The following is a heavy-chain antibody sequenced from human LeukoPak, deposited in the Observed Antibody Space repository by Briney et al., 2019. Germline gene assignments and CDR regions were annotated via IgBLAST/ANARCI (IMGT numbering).Heavy chain of an antibody. D-gene: IGHD5-24*01. CDR2: IYYSGST. V-gene: IGHV4-59*08. CDR1: GGSISSYY. J-gene: IGHJ4*02. Sequence: SETLSLTCTVSGGSISSYYWSWIRQPPGKGLEWIGYIYYSGSTNYSPSLKSRVTISLDTSKKQFSLKLSSVTAADTAVYYCTRGSDGEYDSWGQGTLVTVSS. CDR3: TRGSDGEYDS.